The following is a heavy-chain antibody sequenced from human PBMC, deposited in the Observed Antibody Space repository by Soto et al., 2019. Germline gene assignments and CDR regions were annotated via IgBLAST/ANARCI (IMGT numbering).Heavy chain of an antibody. CDR3: AKDRSSWY. Sequence: EVQVLESGGGLVQPGGSLRLSCAASGFTFSSYAMSWVRQAPGKGLEWVSAISAGGDDTYHADSIKGRFTISRDNSKNTLYLQMNSLRVEDTAVYYCAKDRSSWYWGQGTLVTVSS. D-gene: IGHD6-6*01. J-gene: IGHJ4*02. V-gene: IGHV3-23*01. CDR1: GFTFSSYA. CDR2: ISAGGDDT.